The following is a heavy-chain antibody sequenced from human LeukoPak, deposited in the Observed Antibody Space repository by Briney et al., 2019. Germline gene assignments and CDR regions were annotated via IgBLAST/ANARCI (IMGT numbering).Heavy chain of an antibody. J-gene: IGHJ6*03. CDR3: ARDPYNGAYSEGYYYYYMDV. CDR2: INQDGSEK. V-gene: IGHV3-7*01. CDR1: GFTFSNYW. Sequence: PGGSLRLSCAASGFTFSNYWMSWVRQAPGKGLEWVANINQDGSEKYYVDSVKGRFTISRDNAKNSVYLQMNSLRVEDTAVYYCARDPYNGAYSEGYYYYYMDVWGKGTTVTVSS. D-gene: IGHD1-1*01.